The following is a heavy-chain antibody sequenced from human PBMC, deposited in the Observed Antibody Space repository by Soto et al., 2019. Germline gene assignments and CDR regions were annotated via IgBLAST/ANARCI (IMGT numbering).Heavy chain of an antibody. CDR3: ARDGRNSSGYWPSFDF. V-gene: IGHV1-2*04. CDR2: INPNSGGT. J-gene: IGHJ5*01. Sequence: GASVKVSCKASGYTFTGYGMHWVRQAPGQGLEWMGWINPNSGGTNYAQKFQGWVTMTRDTSISTAYMELSRLRSDDTAVYYCARDGRNSSGYWPSFDFWGQGPLVTVSS. CDR1: GYTFTGYG. D-gene: IGHD3-22*01.